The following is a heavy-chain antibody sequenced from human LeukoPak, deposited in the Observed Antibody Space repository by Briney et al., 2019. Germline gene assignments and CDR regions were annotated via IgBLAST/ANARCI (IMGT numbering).Heavy chain of an antibody. Sequence: PSETLSLTCTVSGGSISSISHYWAWIRQPPGKGLEWIGSIYYSGTTYYNPSLKSRVTMSVDTSKNQFSLRVISLTAADTAVYYCASPTKQWLGHYFDSWGQGTLVTVSS. J-gene: IGHJ4*02. CDR1: GGSISSISHY. CDR3: ASPTKQWLGHYFDS. V-gene: IGHV4-39*01. CDR2: IYYSGTT. D-gene: IGHD6-19*01.